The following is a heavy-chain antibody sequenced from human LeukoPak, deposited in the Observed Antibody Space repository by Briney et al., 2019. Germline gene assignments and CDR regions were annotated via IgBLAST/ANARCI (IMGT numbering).Heavy chain of an antibody. J-gene: IGHJ5*02. CDR3: AGGPMVQGVIIDNWFDP. CDR2: IIPIFGTA. CDR1: GGTFSSYA. Sequence: SVKVSCKASGGTFSSYAISWVRQAPGQGLEWMGRIIPIFGTANYAQKFQGRVTITTDESTSTAYMELSSLRSEDTAVYYCAGGPMVQGVIIDNWFDPWGQGTLVTVSS. V-gene: IGHV1-69*05. D-gene: IGHD3-10*01.